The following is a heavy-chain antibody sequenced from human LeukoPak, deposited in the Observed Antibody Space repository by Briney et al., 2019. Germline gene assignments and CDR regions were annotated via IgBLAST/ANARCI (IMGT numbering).Heavy chain of an antibody. J-gene: IGHJ5*02. CDR1: GYTFTGYY. D-gene: IGHD3-3*01. Sequence: GASVKVSCKASGYTFTGYYMHWVRQAPGQGLEWMGWINPNRGGTNYAQKFQGRVTMTRDTSISTAYMELSRLRSDDTAVYYCARDGYDFWSGYYTTVWFGPWGQGTLVTVSS. CDR2: INPNRGGT. CDR3: ARDGYDFWSGYYTTVWFGP. V-gene: IGHV1-2*02.